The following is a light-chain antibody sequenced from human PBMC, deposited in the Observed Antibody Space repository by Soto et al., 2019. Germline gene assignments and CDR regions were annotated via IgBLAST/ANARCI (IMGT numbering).Light chain of an antibody. J-gene: IGKJ5*01. V-gene: IGKV3-15*01. CDR3: QQYNDWPPIT. CDR1: QSVSSN. CDR2: DAS. Sequence: IVLTQSPGTLSLSPGERATPSCRASQSVSSNLAWYQQKPGQAPRLLIYDASTRATVIPARFSGSGSGTEFTLTISSLQSEDFAVYYCQQYNDWPPITFGQGTRLEI.